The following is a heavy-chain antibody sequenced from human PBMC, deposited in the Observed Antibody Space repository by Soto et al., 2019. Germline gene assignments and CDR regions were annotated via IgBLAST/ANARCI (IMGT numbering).Heavy chain of an antibody. D-gene: IGHD6-19*01. Sequence: QVQLQESGPGLVKPSETLSLTCTVSGGSVSSGGYFWSWIRQPPGKGLEWIGYISYSGSTKYNPSPESRVPISVDTSNKNFSLKLASVTAADTAVYYCARAPYSSGWPDSWGQGTLVTVSS. CDR3: ARAPYSSGWPDS. V-gene: IGHV4-61*03. CDR2: ISYSGST. J-gene: IGHJ4*02. CDR1: GGSVSSGGYF.